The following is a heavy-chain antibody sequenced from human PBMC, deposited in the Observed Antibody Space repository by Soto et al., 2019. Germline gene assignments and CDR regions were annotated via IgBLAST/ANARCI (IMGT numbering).Heavy chain of an antibody. CDR1: GYTFTSYD. V-gene: IGHV1-8*01. J-gene: IGHJ4*02. D-gene: IGHD3-22*01. Sequence: QVQLVQSGAEVKKPGSSVKVSCKASGYTFTSYDINWVRQATGQGLEWMGWMNPNSGNTGYAQKFQGRVTMTRNTSISTAYMELSSLRSEDTAVYYCARSGKMTRDSRGGYWGQGTLVTVSS. CDR3: ARSGKMTRDSRGGY. CDR2: MNPNSGNT.